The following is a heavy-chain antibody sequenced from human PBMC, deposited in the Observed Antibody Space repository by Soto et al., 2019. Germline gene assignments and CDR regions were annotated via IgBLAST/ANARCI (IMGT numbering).Heavy chain of an antibody. Sequence: GGSLRLSCAASGFTFSSYAMSWVRQAPGKGLEWVSAISGSGGSTYYADSVKGRFSISRDNSKNTRYLQMNSLRAEDTAVYYCAKDSRRYFDYWGQGTLVTVSSGKLHFFGDYVGDYYYYMDVWGKGTTVTVSS. J-gene: IGHJ6*03. CDR1: GFTFSSYA. D-gene: IGHD3-9*01. V-gene: IGHV3-23*01. CDR3: AKDSRRYFDYWGQGTLVTVSSGKLHFFGDYVGDYYYYMDV. CDR2: ISGSGGST.